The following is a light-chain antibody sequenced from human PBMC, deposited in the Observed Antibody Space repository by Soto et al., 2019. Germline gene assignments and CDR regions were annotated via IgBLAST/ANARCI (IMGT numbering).Light chain of an antibody. CDR3: SSYTSSSTLGV. V-gene: IGLV2-14*01. J-gene: IGLJ1*01. CDR1: SSDVGGYNY. CDR2: EVN. Sequence: QSALTQPASVSGSPGQSITISCTGTSSDVGGYNYVSWYQQLPGKAPKLMIYEVNNRPSGVSNRFSGSKSGSTASLTISGLQAEDEADYYCSSYTSSSTLGVFGTGTKVTVL.